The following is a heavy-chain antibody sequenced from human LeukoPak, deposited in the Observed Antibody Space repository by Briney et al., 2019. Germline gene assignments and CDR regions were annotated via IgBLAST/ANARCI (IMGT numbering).Heavy chain of an antibody. CDR2: IKQDGSEK. Sequence: GGSLRLSCAASGFTFSSYWMSWVRQAPGKGLEWVADIKQDGSEKYYVDSVKGRFTISRDNAKNSLYLQVNSLRAEDTAVYYCARGHSSSWMSEIDYWGQGTLVTVSS. CDR1: GFTFSSYW. CDR3: ARGHSSSWMSEIDY. V-gene: IGHV3-7*01. D-gene: IGHD6-13*01. J-gene: IGHJ4*02.